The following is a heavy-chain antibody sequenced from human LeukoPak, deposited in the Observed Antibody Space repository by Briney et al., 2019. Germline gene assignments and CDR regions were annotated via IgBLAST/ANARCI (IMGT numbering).Heavy chain of an antibody. D-gene: IGHD4-11*01. V-gene: IGHV4-34*01. Sequence: SEALSLTCAVYGGSFSGYYWSWIRQPPGKGLEWIGEINHSGSTNYNPSLKSRVTISVDTSKNQFSLEMTSVTAADTAVYYCARSEINDYSRYWGQGILVVVSS. CDR2: INHSGST. J-gene: IGHJ4*02. CDR1: GGSFSGYY. CDR3: ARSEINDYSRY.